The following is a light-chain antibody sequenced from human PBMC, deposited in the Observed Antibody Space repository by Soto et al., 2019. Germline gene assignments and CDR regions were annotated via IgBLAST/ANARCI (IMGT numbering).Light chain of an antibody. V-gene: IGKV3-20*01. CDR2: GAS. J-gene: IGKJ1*01. CDR3: QQYGSSLTWT. Sequence: EIVLTQSPGTRSSSPGGGATLSCRASQSVSSSYLAWYQQKPGQAPRLLTYGASSRATGIPDRFSGSGSGTDFTLTISRLEPEDFAVYYCQQYGSSLTWTFGQGTKVDIK. CDR1: QSVSSSY.